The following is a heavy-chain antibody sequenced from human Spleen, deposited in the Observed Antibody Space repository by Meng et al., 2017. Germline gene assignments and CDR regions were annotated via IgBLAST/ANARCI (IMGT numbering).Heavy chain of an antibody. D-gene: IGHD4-17*01. CDR2: IFPGDSAT. Sequence: KVSCKGSGYIFTTYWIAWVRQVPGKGLEWMGIIFPGDSATRYSPSFQGQVTMSADESINTAYLQWSTLKASDTAMCYCARGGNGDYGWFDPWGQGTLVTVSS. V-gene: IGHV5-51*01. J-gene: IGHJ5*02. CDR3: ARGGNGDYGWFDP. CDR1: GYIFTTYW.